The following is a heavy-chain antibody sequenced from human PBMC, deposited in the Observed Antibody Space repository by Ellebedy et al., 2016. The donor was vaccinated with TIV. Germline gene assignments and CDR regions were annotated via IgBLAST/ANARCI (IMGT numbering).Heavy chain of an antibody. CDR3: VRVLGDYDVSEH. D-gene: IGHD4-17*01. CDR1: GFTFSNYW. CDR2: IRHDANSK. Sequence: GESLKISXAASGFTFSNYWMAWVRQVPGQGLEWVANIRHDANSKNYVDSVRGRFTISRDNSKNSLSLEINSLRAEDTAVYYCVRVLGDYDVSEHWGQGTLITVSS. V-gene: IGHV3-7*04. J-gene: IGHJ1*01.